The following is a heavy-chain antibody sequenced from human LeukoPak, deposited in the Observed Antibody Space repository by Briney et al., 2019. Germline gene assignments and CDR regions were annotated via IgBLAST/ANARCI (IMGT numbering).Heavy chain of an antibody. J-gene: IGHJ3*02. CDR1: GGSISSSSYY. D-gene: IGHD2-15*01. CDR3: ARDLAPYCSGGSCYPINDAFDI. Sequence: SETLSLTCTVSGGSISSSSYYWGWIRQPPGKGLEWIGGIYYSGSTYYNPSLKSRVTISVDTSKNQFSLKLSSVTAADTAVYYCARDLAPYCSGGSCYPINDAFDIWGQGTMVTVSS. CDR2: IYYSGST. V-gene: IGHV4-39*07.